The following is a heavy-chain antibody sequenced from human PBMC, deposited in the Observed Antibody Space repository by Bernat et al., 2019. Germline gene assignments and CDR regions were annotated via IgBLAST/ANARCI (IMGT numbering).Heavy chain of an antibody. V-gene: IGHV4-4*02. Sequence: QVQLQESGPQLVKPSGTLSLTCVVSGDSISSSAWWSWVRQPPGKGLEWIAEIYHNGNINYNPSRRSRVTISIDKSKNQISLRLSSVIAADTAVYYCARDPVAAVGTAFDIWGQGTMVTVSS. J-gene: IGHJ3*02. CDR2: IYHNGNI. D-gene: IGHD6-13*01. CDR1: GDSISSSAW. CDR3: ARDPVAAVGTAFDI.